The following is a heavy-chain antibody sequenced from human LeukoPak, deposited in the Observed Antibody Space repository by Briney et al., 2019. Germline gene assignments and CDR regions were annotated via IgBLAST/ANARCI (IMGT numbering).Heavy chain of an antibody. D-gene: IGHD6-19*01. CDR1: GYSFTSYG. CDR2: ISAYNGNT. Sequence: ASVKVSCKASGYSFTSYGISWVRQAPGQGLEWMGWISAYNGNTNYAQELQGRVTMTTDTSTSTAYMELRSLRSDDTAVYYCASGWSGWRIFDYWGQGTLVTVSS. V-gene: IGHV1-18*01. J-gene: IGHJ4*02. CDR3: ASGWSGWRIFDY.